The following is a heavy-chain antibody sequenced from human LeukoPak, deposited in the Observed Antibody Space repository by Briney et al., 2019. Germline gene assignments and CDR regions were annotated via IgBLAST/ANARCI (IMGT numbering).Heavy chain of an antibody. Sequence: ASETLSLTCTVSGGSISSSSYYWGWIRQPPGKGLEWIGSIYYSGSTNYNPSLKSRVTISVDTSKNQFSLKLSSVTAADTAVYYCAREARYCSGGNCYDKHFYYYYYMDVWGKGTTVTVSS. J-gene: IGHJ6*03. CDR2: IYYSGST. CDR3: AREARYCSGGNCYDKHFYYYYYMDV. D-gene: IGHD2-15*01. CDR1: GGSISSSSYY. V-gene: IGHV4-39*07.